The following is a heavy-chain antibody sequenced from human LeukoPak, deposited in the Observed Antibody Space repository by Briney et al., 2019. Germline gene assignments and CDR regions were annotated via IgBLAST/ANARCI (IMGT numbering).Heavy chain of an antibody. CDR1: GFTVSSYS. V-gene: IGHV3-21*01. J-gene: IGHJ2*01. D-gene: IGHD4-23*01. Sequence: GGSLRLSCAASGFTVSSYSMHWVRQAPGKGLEWVSYISSSSSYIYYADSVEGRFTVSRDNAKNSQYLQMNSLRAEDTAVYYCATTRLFDHGGNSVNYFDLWGRGTLVTVSS. CDR3: ATTRLFDHGGNSVNYFDL. CDR2: ISSSSSYI.